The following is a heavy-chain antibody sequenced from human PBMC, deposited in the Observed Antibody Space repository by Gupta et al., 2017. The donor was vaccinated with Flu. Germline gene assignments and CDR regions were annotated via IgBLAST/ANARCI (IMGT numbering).Heavy chain of an antibody. D-gene: IGHD4-23*01. Sequence: EVQLLESGGGLVQPGGSLRLSCAASGFTFTTYAMSWVRQAPGKGLEGVSLISVGGGSTYYADSVKGRFTISRDNSKNTLYLQMNSPRAEDTAVYYCAKAVGNSPSRYYFDYWGQGTLVTVSS. J-gene: IGHJ4*02. CDR2: ISVGGGST. V-gene: IGHV3-23*01. CDR3: AKAVGNSPSRYYFDY. CDR1: GFTFTTYA.